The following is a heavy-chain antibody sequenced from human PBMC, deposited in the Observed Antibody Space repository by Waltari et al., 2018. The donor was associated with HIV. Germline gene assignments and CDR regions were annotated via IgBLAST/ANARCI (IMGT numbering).Heavy chain of an antibody. Sequence: EVQLVESGVDLVKPSGCLRTSCAAYVFTFGKARMRWGRQSPGKGPEWVGRIKSKADGGTTDYAAPVKVRFTISRDDSKNTLYLQMNSLRFEDTAVYYCTTDEFYYGNSGYFDYWGQGTLVTVSS. V-gene: IGHV3-15*05. CDR1: VFTFGKAR. CDR2: IKSKADGGTT. D-gene: IGHD3-22*01. J-gene: IGHJ4*02. CDR3: TTDEFYYGNSGYFDY.